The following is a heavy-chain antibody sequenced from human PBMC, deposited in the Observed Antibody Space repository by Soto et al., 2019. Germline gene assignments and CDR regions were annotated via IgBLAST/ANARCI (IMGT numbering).Heavy chain of an antibody. Sequence: PSETLSLTCTVSGDSFSSDGYHWSWIRQSPGKGLEWIGYIYNGGRTFYRPSLESRINMSLDATKNSYSLRLTSVTAADTAVYYCARAPVGMDSINFFDHWGQGVLVTVSS. CDR2: IYNGGRT. J-gene: IGHJ4*02. CDR1: GDSFSSDGYH. V-gene: IGHV4-30-4*01. D-gene: IGHD2-8*01. CDR3: ARAPVGMDSINFFDH.